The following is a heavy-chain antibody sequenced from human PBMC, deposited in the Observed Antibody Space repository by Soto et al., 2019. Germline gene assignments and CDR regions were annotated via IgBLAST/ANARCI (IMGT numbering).Heavy chain of an antibody. CDR1: GGTFISYA. Sequence: SVEVSFKDSGGTFISYAISWVRQAPGQGLEWMGGIIPIFGTANYAQKFQGRVTITADESTSTAYMELSSLRSEDTAVYYCARGTSSRGYYYYYGMDVWGQGTTVTVSS. V-gene: IGHV1-69*13. D-gene: IGHD2-2*01. CDR2: IIPIFGTA. J-gene: IGHJ6*02. CDR3: ARGTSSRGYYYYYGMDV.